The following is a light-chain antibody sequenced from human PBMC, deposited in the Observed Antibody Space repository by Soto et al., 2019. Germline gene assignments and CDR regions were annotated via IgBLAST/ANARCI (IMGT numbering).Light chain of an antibody. CDR2: DVS. Sequence: QAPLTQPSSLFGSPGQSVTISCAGTSSEVGGYNYVSWYQQHPGKAPKLMIYDVSDRPSGVSNRFSGSKSGNTASLTISGLQAEDEADYYCSSYTSSTSYVFGTGTKVTVL. J-gene: IGLJ1*01. CDR3: SSYTSSTSYV. CDR1: SSEVGGYNY. V-gene: IGLV2-14*01.